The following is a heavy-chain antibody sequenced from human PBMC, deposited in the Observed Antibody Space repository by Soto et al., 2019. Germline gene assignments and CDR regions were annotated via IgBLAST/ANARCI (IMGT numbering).Heavy chain of an antibody. CDR1: GFTFSSYC. V-gene: IGHV3-30*18. Sequence: CLRLSCAASGFTFSSYCMHGVRQAPGKGLEWVAVISYDGSNKYYADSVKGRFTISRDNSKNTLYLQMNSLRAEDTAVYYCAKENTSRDYKSDYFDYWGQGTLVTVSS. D-gene: IGHD4-17*01. J-gene: IGHJ4*02. CDR3: AKENTSRDYKSDYFDY. CDR2: ISYDGSNK.